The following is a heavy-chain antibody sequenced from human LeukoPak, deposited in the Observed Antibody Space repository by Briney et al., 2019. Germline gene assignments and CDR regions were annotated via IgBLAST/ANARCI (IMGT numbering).Heavy chain of an antibody. CDR3: AREGMASR. CDR2: IYTSGST. CDR1: GGSISSYY. V-gene: IGHV4-4*07. Sequence: SETLSLTCTVSGGSISSYYWSWIRQPAGKGLEWIGRIYTSGSTNYNPCLKSRVTMLVDTSKNLFSMKLSSVTAADTAVYYCAREGMASRWGQGTLVTVSS. D-gene: IGHD5-24*01. J-gene: IGHJ4*02.